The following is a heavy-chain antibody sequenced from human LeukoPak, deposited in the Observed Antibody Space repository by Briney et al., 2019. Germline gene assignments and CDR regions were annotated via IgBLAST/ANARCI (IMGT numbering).Heavy chain of an antibody. CDR3: ARKRYCSSTSCYDAFDI. CDR2: IIPIFGTA. V-gene: IGHV1-69*13. Sequence: SVKVSCKASGGTFSSYAISWVRQAPGQGLEWMGGIIPIFGTANYAQKFQGRVTITADESTSTAYMELSSLRSEDTAVYYCARKRYCSSTSCYDAFDIWGQGTMVTVSS. D-gene: IGHD2-2*01. J-gene: IGHJ3*02. CDR1: GGTFSSYA.